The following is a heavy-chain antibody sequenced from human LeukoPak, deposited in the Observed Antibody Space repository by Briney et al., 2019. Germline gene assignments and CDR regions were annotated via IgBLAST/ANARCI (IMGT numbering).Heavy chain of an antibody. CDR1: GDSISSSNSY. V-gene: IGHV4-39*01. CDR3: ARHWTDYGAPYYFDY. D-gene: IGHD4-17*01. J-gene: IGHJ4*02. CDR2: LYYSGST. Sequence: SETLSLTCTVSGDSISSSNSYRGWIRQPPGKGLEWIGSLYYSGSTNYNPSLKSRVTISVDTSKNQFSLKLSSVTAADTAVYYCARHWTDYGAPYYFDYWGQGTLVTVSS.